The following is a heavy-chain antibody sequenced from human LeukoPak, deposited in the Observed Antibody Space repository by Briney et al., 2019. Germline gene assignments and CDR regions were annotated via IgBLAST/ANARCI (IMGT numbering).Heavy chain of an antibody. J-gene: IGHJ4*02. Sequence: GGSLRLSCAASGFIFSSAWMTWVRQAPGKGLEWVGHIKNKTNGGTTDYAAPVKGRFIVSRDDSKNTLYLQMNSLRAEDTAVYYCARGFCSSTSCYQGPFDFWGQGTLVTVSS. CDR3: ARGFCSSTSCYQGPFDF. CDR1: GFIFSSAW. D-gene: IGHD2-2*01. V-gene: IGHV3-15*01. CDR2: IKNKTNGGTT.